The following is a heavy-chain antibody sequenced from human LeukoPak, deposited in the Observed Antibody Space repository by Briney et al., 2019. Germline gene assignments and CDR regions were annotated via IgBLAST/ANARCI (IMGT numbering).Heavy chain of an antibody. CDR1: GGSFSGYY. Sequence: SETLSLTCAVYGGSFSGYYWSWIRQPPGKGLEWIGEINHSGSTNYNPSLKSRVTISVDTSKNQFSLKLGSVTAADTAVYYCARRVVVPAAIGWFDPWGQGTLVTVSS. J-gene: IGHJ5*02. V-gene: IGHV4-34*01. CDR2: INHSGST. CDR3: ARRVVVPAAIGWFDP. D-gene: IGHD2-2*02.